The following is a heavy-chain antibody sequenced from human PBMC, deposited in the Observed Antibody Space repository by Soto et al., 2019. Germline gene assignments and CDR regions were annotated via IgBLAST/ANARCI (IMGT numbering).Heavy chain of an antibody. Sequence: SETLSLTCTVSGGSIYAGGVYWSCICQLPGKGLEWLGYTYDPGSTQYTPSLKSRLTISTDASDNQFSLRLTSVTAADTAVYYCATSLVTSRSRVDYWGQGTLVTVSS. V-gene: IGHV4-31*03. D-gene: IGHD1-26*01. CDR1: GGSIYAGGVY. CDR3: ATSLVTSRSRVDY. J-gene: IGHJ4*02. CDR2: TYDPGST.